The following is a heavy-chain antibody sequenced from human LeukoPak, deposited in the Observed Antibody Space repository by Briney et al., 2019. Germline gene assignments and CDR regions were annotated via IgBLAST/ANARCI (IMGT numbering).Heavy chain of an antibody. J-gene: IGHJ5*02. CDR3: ARDSVDIVVVPAAIESWFDP. D-gene: IGHD2-2*03. CDR2: ISAYNGNT. V-gene: IGHV1-18*01. CDR1: GYTFTSYG. Sequence: ASVKVSCKASGYTFTSYGISWVRQAPGQGLEWMGWISAYNGNTNYAQKLQGRVTMTTDTSTSTAYMELRSLRSDDTAVYYCARDSVDIVVVPAAIESWFDPWGQGTLVTVSS.